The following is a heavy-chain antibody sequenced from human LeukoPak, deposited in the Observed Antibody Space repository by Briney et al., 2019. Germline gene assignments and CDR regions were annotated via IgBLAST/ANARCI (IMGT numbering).Heavy chain of an antibody. CDR1: GFTFSSYS. J-gene: IGHJ6*02. D-gene: IGHD2-2*01. CDR3: AREHCSSTSCYYYYGMDV. V-gene: IGHV3-21*01. CDR2: ISSSSSYI. Sequence: GGSLRLTCAASGFTFSSYSMNWVRQAPGKGLEWVSSISSSSSYIYYADSVKGRFTISRDNAKNSLYLQMNSLRAEDTAVYYCAREHCSSTSCYYYYGMDVWGQGTTVTVSS.